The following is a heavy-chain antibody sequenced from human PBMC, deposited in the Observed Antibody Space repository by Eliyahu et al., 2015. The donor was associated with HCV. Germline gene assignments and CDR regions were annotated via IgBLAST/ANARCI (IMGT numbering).Heavy chain of an antibody. D-gene: IGHD2-2*01. Sequence: EVQLVESGGGLVQPGRSLRLXXAASGFTFXDYAIHWVRXAPGKGLGWVXGISWNSGSIGYADSVKGRFTISRDNAKNSLYLQMNSLRAEDTALYYCAKGETSSYAGDCFDPWGQGTLVTVSS. CDR2: ISWNSGSI. CDR1: GFTFXDYA. J-gene: IGHJ5*02. CDR3: AKGETSSYAGDCFDP. V-gene: IGHV3-9*01.